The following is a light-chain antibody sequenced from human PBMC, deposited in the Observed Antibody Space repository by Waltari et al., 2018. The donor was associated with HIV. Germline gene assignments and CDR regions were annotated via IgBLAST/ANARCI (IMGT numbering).Light chain of an antibody. CDR1: SIDSS. J-gene: IGLJ3*02. Sequence: QSALTQPRSVSGSPGQSVTVSCTGTSIDSSVSWYQHHPGKAPKLIIFDVPKRPAGVPGRFFSAQSGSTASLTISGRLAEDEADYYCCSVTGTYTSYIMFGGGTKLTGL. V-gene: IGLV2-11*01. CDR2: DVP. CDR3: CSVTGTYTSYIM.